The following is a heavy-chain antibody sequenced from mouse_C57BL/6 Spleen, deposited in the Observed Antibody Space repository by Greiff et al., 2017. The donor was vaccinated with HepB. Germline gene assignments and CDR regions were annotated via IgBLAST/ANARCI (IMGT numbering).Heavy chain of an antibody. J-gene: IGHJ4*01. V-gene: IGHV5-9-1*02. CDR1: GFTFSSYA. CDR3: TRAYDYDAMDY. CDR2: ISSGGDYI. Sequence: EVKVVESGEGLVKPGGSLKLSCAASGFTFSSYAMSWVRQTPEKRLEWVAYISSGGDYIYYADTVKGRFTISRDNARNTLYLQMSSLKSEDTAMYYCTRAYDYDAMDYWGQGTSVTVSS.